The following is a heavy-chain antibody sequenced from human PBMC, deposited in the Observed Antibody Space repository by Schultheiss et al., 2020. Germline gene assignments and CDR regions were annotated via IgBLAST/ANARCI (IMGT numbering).Heavy chain of an antibody. CDR3: ARGDDMVRGIIYGMDV. Sequence: GESLKISCAASGFTFSSYGMHWVRQAPGKGLEWVAVISYDGSNKYYADSVKGRFTISRDNSKNTLYLQMNSLRAGDTAVYYCARGDDMVRGIIYGMDVWGQGTTVTVSS. V-gene: IGHV3-30*03. D-gene: IGHD3-10*01. CDR2: ISYDGSNK. CDR1: GFTFSSYG. J-gene: IGHJ6*02.